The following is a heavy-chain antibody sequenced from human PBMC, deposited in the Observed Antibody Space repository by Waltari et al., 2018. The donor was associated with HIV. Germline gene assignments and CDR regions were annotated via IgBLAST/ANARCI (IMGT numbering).Heavy chain of an antibody. D-gene: IGHD4-17*01. Sequence: QVQLQQWGARLLKPSETLSLTCAVYGGSFSGYYWSWIRQPPGKGLEWIGEINHSGSTNYNSSLKSRVTISVDTSKNQFSLKLRSVTAADAAVYYCASSDYGEYKWGQGALVTVSS. CDR3: ASSDYGEYK. J-gene: IGHJ4*02. CDR1: GGSFSGYY. CDR2: INHSGST. V-gene: IGHV4-34*01.